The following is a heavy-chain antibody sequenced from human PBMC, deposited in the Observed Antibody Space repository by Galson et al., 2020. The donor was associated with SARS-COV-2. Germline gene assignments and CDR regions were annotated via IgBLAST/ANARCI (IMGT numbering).Heavy chain of an antibody. D-gene: IGHD4-17*01. CDR1: GYTFTSYD. Sequence: ASVKVSCKASGYTFTSYDINWVRQATGQGLEWMGWMNPNSGNTGYAQKFQGRVTMTRNTSISTAYMELSSLRSEDTAVYYCAGDTVTTGSYYYGMDVWGQGPTVTVSS. J-gene: IGHJ6*02. CDR3: AGDTVTTGSYYYGMDV. CDR2: MNPNSGNT. V-gene: IGHV1-8*01.